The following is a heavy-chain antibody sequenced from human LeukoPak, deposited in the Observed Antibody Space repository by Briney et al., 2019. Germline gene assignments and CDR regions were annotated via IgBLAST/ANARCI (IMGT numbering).Heavy chain of an antibody. D-gene: IGHD6-13*01. CDR3: ARNFGSSRENWFDP. CDR1: EYTTYY. V-gene: IGHV1-69*05. CDR2: IIPIFGTA. J-gene: IGHJ5*02. Sequence: SVKVSCKTSEYTTYYIHWVRQAPGQGLEWMGGIIPIFGTANYAQKFQGRVTITTDESTSTAYMELSSLRSEDTAVYYCARNFGSSRENWFDPWGQGTLVTVSS.